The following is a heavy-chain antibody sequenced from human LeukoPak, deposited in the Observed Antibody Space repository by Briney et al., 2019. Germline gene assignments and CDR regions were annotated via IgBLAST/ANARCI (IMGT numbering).Heavy chain of an antibody. J-gene: IGHJ5*02. Sequence: GGSLRLSGAASGFTFSSYAMSWVRQAPGKGLEWVSAISGSGGSTYYADSVKGRFTISRDNSKNTLYLQMNSLRAEDTAVYYCNRVVVPAAIRLYWFDPWGQGTLVTVSS. CDR3: NRVVVPAAIRLYWFDP. CDR2: ISGSGGST. CDR1: GFTFSSYA. D-gene: IGHD2-2*02. V-gene: IGHV3-23*01.